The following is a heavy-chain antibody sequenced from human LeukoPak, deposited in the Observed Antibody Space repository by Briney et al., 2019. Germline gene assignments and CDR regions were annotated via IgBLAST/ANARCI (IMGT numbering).Heavy chain of an antibody. CDR1: GFSLSTSGMC. CDR2: IDWDDDK. D-gene: IGHD5-18*01. J-gene: IGHJ4*02. Sequence: SGLALVKPTQTLTLTCTFSGFSLSTSGMCVSWIRQPPGKALEWLARIDWDDDKYYSTSLKTRLTISKDTSKNQVVLTMTNMDPVDTATYYCARRLNIYGSEDYWGQGTLVTVSS. CDR3: ARRLNIYGSEDY. V-gene: IGHV2-70*11.